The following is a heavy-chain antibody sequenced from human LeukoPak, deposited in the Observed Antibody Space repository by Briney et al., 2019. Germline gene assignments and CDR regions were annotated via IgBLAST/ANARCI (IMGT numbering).Heavy chain of an antibody. CDR1: GGSISSGSYY. J-gene: IGHJ4*02. CDR2: IYTSGST. Sequence: SQTLSLTCTVSGGSISSGSYYWSWTRQPAGRGLEWIGRIYTSGSTNYNPSLKSRVTISVDTSKNQFSLKLSSVTAADTAVYYCASGDDFWSGYYYWGQGTLVTVSS. V-gene: IGHV4-61*02. D-gene: IGHD3-3*01. CDR3: ASGDDFWSGYYY.